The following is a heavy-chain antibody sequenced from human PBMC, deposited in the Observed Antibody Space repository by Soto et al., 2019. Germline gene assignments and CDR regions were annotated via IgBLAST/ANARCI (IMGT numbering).Heavy chain of an antibody. V-gene: IGHV4-34*01. Sequence: QVQLQQWGAGLLKPSETLSLTCAVYGESFSGYYWSWIRQPPGKGPEWIGEINHSGSTNYNPSLKSGVTISVDTSKTQFSLKLSSVTAADTAVYYCARSYGSSWYMTFDYWGQGTLVTVSS. CDR1: GESFSGYY. D-gene: IGHD6-13*01. CDR3: ARSYGSSWYMTFDY. CDR2: INHSGST. J-gene: IGHJ4*02.